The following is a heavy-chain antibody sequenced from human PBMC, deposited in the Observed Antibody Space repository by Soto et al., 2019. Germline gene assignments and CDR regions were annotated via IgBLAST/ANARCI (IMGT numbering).Heavy chain of an antibody. J-gene: IGHJ6*03. CDR3: ASGVDTAMVWYYYYMDV. CDR1: GFTVSSNY. D-gene: IGHD5-18*01. CDR2: IYSGGST. Sequence: GGSLRLSCAASGFTVSSNYMSWVRQAPGKGLEWVSVIYSGGSTYYADSVKGRFTISRHNSKNTLYLQMNSLRAEDTAVYYCASGVDTAMVWYYYYMDVWGKGTTVTVSS. V-gene: IGHV3-53*04.